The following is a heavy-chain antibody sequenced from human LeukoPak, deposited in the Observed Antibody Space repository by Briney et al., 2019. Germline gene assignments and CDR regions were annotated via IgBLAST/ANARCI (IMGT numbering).Heavy chain of an antibody. CDR1: GYTFTSYA. D-gene: IGHD6-13*01. CDR3: ARGKRAAAAGTGTYYYYGMDV. J-gene: IGHJ6*04. Sequence: GASVKVSCKASGYTFTSYAMHWVRQAPGQRLEWMGWINAGNGNTKYSQKFQGGVTITRDTSASTAYMELSSLRSEDTAVYYCARGKRAAAAGTGTYYYYGMDVWGKGTTVTVSS. V-gene: IGHV1-3*01. CDR2: INAGNGNT.